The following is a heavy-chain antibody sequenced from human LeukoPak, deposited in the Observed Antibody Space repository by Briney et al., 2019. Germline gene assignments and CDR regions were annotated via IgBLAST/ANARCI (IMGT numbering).Heavy chain of an antibody. J-gene: IGHJ4*02. CDR2: ISGSDSST. V-gene: IGHV3-23*01. D-gene: IGHD1-14*01. Sequence: GGSLRLSCAASGFTFSSSAMSWVRQAPGKGLEWVSTISGSDSSTYYADSVKGRYTISRDNSKNTLYLQMNSLRADDTAVYYCAKSGYNRFDYWGQGTLVTVSS. CDR1: GFTFSSSA. CDR3: AKSGYNRFDY.